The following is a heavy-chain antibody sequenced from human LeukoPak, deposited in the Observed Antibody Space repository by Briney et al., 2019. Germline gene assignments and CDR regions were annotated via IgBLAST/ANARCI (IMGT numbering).Heavy chain of an antibody. CDR1: GYTFTGYY. V-gene: IGHV1-2*02. J-gene: IGHJ4*02. D-gene: IGHD1-26*01. CDR2: INPNSGGT. Sequence: ASVKVSCKASGYTFTGYYMHWVRQAPGQGLEWMGWINPNSGGTNYAQKFQGRVTMTRDTSISTAYMELSRLRSDDTAVYYCAREGPRGGSYFGGIYFDYWGQGTLVTVSS. CDR3: AREGPRGGSYFGGIYFDY.